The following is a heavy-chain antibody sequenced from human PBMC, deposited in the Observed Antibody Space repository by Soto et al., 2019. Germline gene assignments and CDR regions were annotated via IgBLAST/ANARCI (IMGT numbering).Heavy chain of an antibody. D-gene: IGHD2-21*02. CDR3: AKDAVYGDGLWLVSG. Sequence: LIVSCAASGFTFSKYAMVWVRQAPLYGNKFVSVTTGSGGTIEYADSVKGRFTISRDNSKNTVYLQMNNLRAEDTAVYYCAKDAVYGDGLWLVSGWGQGTLFTVSS. CDR1: GFTFSKYA. V-gene: IGHV3-23*01. CDR2: TTGSGGTI. J-gene: IGHJ4*02.